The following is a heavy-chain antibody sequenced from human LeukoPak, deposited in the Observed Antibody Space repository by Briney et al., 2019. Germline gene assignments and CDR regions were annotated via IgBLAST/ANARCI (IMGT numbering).Heavy chain of an antibody. D-gene: IGHD2-21*02. CDR2: IYNDGNT. V-gene: IGHV3-53*01. J-gene: IGHJ6*03. CDR1: GFTFSSYG. CDR3: ARDREVVTAKAQMDV. Sequence: PGGSLRLSCAASGFTFSSYGMHWVRQAPGRGLEWGSVIYNDGNTYYTDSVKGRFTISRDNSKNTVFLQMNSLRVEDTAVYYCARDREVVTAKAQMDVWGKGTTVTVSS.